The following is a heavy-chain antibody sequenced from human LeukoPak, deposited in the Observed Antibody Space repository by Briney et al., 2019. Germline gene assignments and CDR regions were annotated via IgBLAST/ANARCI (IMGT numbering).Heavy chain of an antibody. CDR2: INHSGST. J-gene: IGHJ4*02. V-gene: IGHV4-34*01. CDR1: GGSFSGYY. CDR3: ARGQLRLSN. D-gene: IGHD6-25*01. Sequence: MASETLSLTCAVYGGSFSGYYWSWIRQPPGKGLEWIGEINHSGSTDYNPSLKSRVTISVDTSKNQFSLKLNSVTAADTAVYYCARGQLRLSNWGQGSLVIVSS.